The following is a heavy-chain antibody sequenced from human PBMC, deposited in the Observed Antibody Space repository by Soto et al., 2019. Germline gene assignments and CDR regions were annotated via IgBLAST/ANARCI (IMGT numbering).Heavy chain of an antibody. J-gene: IGHJ6*02. CDR2: ISAYNGNT. CDR3: ARDIRQQLLFTEYGMDV. CDR1: GYTFTSYG. Sequence: ASVKVSCKASGYTFTSYGISWVRQAPGQGLEWMGWISAYNGNTNYAQKLQGRVTMTTDTSTSTAYMELRSLRSDDTAVYYCARDIRQQLLFTEYGMDVSGQGTKVTVSS. V-gene: IGHV1-18*01. D-gene: IGHD2-2*01.